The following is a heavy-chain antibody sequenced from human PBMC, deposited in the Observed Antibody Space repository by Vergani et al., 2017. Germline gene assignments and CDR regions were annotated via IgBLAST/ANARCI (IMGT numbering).Heavy chain of an antibody. Sequence: QVQLVESGGGVVQPGRSLRLSCAASGFTFSSYAMHWVRQAPGKGLEWVAVISYDGSNKYYADSVKGRFTISRDNSKNTLYLQMNSLRGEDTAVYYCALDPDCSGGRCYSAVFDYWGQGTLVTVSS. J-gene: IGHJ4*02. CDR1: GFTFSSYA. CDR2: ISYDGSNK. V-gene: IGHV3-30-3*01. CDR3: ALDPDCSGGRCYSAVFDY. D-gene: IGHD2-15*01.